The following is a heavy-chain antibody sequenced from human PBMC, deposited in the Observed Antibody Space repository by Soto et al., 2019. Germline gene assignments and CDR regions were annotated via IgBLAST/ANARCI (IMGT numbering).Heavy chain of an antibody. J-gene: IGHJ3*02. CDR1: GGTFSNYA. CDR3: ARRFIQGNGGNHDSFDI. Sequence: QVQLVQSGAEVKKPGSSVKVSCKASGGTFSNYAVSWVRQAPGQGLEWVGEVIPIFGTTPYAQKFQGRVTITVDESTNTAYMELSSLRSEDTAVYYCARRFIQGNGGNHDSFDIWGQGTMVTVSS. D-gene: IGHD2-15*01. V-gene: IGHV1-69*01. CDR2: VIPIFGTT.